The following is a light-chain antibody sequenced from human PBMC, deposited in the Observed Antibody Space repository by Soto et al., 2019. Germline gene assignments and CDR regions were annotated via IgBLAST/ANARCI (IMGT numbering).Light chain of an antibody. CDR1: SSNIGSNP. Sequence: QSVLTQPPSASGTPGQWVTISCSGSSSNIGSNPVNWYQQLPGTAPKLLIYSNNQRPSGVPDRFSGSKSGTSASLAISGLQSEDEADYHCAAWDGSLNGYVFGTGTQLTVL. CDR3: AAWDGSLNGYV. J-gene: IGLJ1*01. CDR2: SNN. V-gene: IGLV1-44*01.